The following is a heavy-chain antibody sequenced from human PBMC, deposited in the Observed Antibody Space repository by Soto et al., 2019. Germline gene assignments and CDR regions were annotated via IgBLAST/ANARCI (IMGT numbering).Heavy chain of an antibody. CDR3: ARHLEYCSGRCSYSRADYYYYYGMDV. CDR2: IDPSDSYT. D-gene: IGHD2-15*01. V-gene: IGHV5-10-1*01. CDR1: GYSFTSYW. Sequence: PGESLKISCKGSGYSFTSYWISWVRQMPGKGLEWMGRIDPSDSYTNYSPSFQGHVTISADKSIRTAYLQGRSLKDSDTAMYYWARHLEYCSGRCSYSRADYYYYYGMDVWGQGTTVTVSS. J-gene: IGHJ6*02.